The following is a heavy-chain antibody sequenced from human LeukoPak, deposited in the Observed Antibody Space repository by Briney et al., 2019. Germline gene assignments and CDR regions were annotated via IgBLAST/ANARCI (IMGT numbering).Heavy chain of an antibody. D-gene: IGHD3-10*01. V-gene: IGHV3-48*01. CDR2: ISSSSSTI. J-gene: IGHJ6*02. CDR3: AREDYYGSGPYYYYGMDV. CDR1: GFTFSSYS. Sequence: PGGSLRLPCAASGFTFSSYSMNWVRQAPGKGLEWVSYISSSSSTIYYADSVKGRFTIPRDNAKNSLYLQMNSLRAEDTAVYYCAREDYYGSGPYYYYGMDVWGQGTTVTVSS.